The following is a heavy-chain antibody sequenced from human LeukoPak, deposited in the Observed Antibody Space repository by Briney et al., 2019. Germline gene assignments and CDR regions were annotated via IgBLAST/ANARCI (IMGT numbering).Heavy chain of an antibody. Sequence: PSETLSLTCTVSGASISSSSYYWGWIRQPPGKGLEWIGSIYYSGSTYYNPSLKSRVTISVDTSKNQFSLKLSPVTAADTAVYYCARGGSATISPPYFDYWGQGTLVTVSS. V-gene: IGHV4-39*07. CDR2: IYYSGST. J-gene: IGHJ4*02. D-gene: IGHD5-12*01. CDR1: GASISSSSYY. CDR3: ARGGSATISPPYFDY.